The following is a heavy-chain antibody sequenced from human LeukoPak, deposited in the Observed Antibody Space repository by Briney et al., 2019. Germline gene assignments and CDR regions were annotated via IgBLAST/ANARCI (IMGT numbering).Heavy chain of an antibody. V-gene: IGHV4-61*02. CDR3: ARVFCSGGNCYHFDY. CDR1: GGSMSSSSYY. D-gene: IGHD2-15*01. Sequence: SETLSLICTVSGGSMSSSSYYWSWIRQPAGKGLEWIGRIYTSGSTTYNPSLKSRVTISLDTSKNQFSLKLSSVTAADTAVYYCARVFCSGGNCYHFDYWGQGTLVTVSS. J-gene: IGHJ4*02. CDR2: IYTSGST.